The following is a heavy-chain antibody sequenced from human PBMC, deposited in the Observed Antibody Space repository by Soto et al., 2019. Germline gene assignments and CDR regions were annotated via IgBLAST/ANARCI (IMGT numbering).Heavy chain of an antibody. CDR2: ISSSTSHT. CDR1: GFTFSDYY. Sequence: QVQLVESGGGLVKPGGSLRLSCAVSGFTFSDYYMTWVRQAPGKGLEWVSYISSSTSHTNYAESGKGRITISRDNAKNSLFLQMNSLRAEDTAVYYCARGRGAAADYFDFWGQGTLVTVSS. J-gene: IGHJ4*02. CDR3: ARGRGAAADYFDF. V-gene: IGHV3-11*05. D-gene: IGHD6-13*01.